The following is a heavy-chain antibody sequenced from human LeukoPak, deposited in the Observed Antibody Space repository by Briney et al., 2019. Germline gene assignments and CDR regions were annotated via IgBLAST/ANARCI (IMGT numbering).Heavy chain of an antibody. CDR3: ARDLAESYLLDY. Sequence: GGTLRLSCVASGFTFRNYAMHWVRQAPGKGLEWVATLTYDGSDKDYADSVKGRFTISRDNSKNTLYLQMNGLRAEDTAVYFCARDLAESYLLDYWGQGTLVTVSS. CDR2: LTYDGSDK. V-gene: IGHV3-30-3*01. D-gene: IGHD3-10*01. J-gene: IGHJ4*02. CDR1: GFTFRNYA.